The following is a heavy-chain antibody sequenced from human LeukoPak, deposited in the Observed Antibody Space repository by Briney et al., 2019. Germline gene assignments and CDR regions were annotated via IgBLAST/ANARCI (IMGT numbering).Heavy chain of an antibody. J-gene: IGHJ4*02. D-gene: IGHD4-17*01. V-gene: IGHV3-7*05. CDR3: ARVTYGDYY. CDR1: GFTFSNYW. Sequence: GGSLRLSCAASGFTFSNYWMTWVRQAPGKGLERVANMRQDGSEKYYVDSVKGRFTISRDNAKNSLYLQMNSLRAEDTAVYYCARVTYGDYYWGQGTLVTVSS. CDR2: MRQDGSEK.